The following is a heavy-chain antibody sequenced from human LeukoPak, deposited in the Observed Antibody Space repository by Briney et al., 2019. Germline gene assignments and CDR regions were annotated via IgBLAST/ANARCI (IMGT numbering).Heavy chain of an antibody. CDR2: LWADGTNH. J-gene: IGHJ4*02. D-gene: IGHD4-17*01. Sequence: PGRSLRLPCAPSGFTLSIYGMHWVRQAPGKGLEWVAVLWADGTNHYYADSVKGRFTISRDTSKNTLYLQMDSLRAKDTAVYYCARDGPYGDYGQGDYWGQGTLVTVSS. V-gene: IGHV3-33*01. CDR1: GFTLSIYG. CDR3: ARDGPYGDYGQGDY.